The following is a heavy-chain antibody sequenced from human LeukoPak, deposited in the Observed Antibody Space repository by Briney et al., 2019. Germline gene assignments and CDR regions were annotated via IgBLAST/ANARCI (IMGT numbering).Heavy chain of an antibody. CDR2: INPNSGGT. Sequence: ASVKVSCKASGYIFTGYYMHWVRQAPGQGLEWMGWINPNSGGTKYAQKFQGRVTMTRDTSITTAYMELSRLRSDDTAVYYCARLLVTIGDWGQGTLVTVSS. D-gene: IGHD4-17*01. CDR3: ARLLVTIGD. CDR1: GYIFTGYY. V-gene: IGHV1-2*02. J-gene: IGHJ4*02.